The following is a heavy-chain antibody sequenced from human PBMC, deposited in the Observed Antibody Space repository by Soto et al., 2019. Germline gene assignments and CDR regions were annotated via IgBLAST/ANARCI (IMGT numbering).Heavy chain of an antibody. CDR2: IKSKTDGGTT. V-gene: IGHV3-15*07. CDR3: TTDSTDYYDFWSGYGMDV. D-gene: IGHD3-3*01. Sequence: LRLSCAASGFTFSNAWMNWVRQAPGKGLEWVGRIKSKTDGGTTDYAAPVKGRFTISRDDSKNTLYLQMNSLKTEDTAVYYCTTDSTDYYDFWSGYGMDVWGQGTTVTVSS. CDR1: GFTFSNAW. J-gene: IGHJ6*02.